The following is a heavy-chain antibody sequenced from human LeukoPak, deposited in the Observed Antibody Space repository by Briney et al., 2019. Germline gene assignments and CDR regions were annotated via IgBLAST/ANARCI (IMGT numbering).Heavy chain of an antibody. CDR1: GFNFDDYG. CDR2: IDWNGGST. D-gene: IGHD1-26*01. J-gene: IGHJ4*02. Sequence: PGGSLRLSCAASGFNFDDYGMSWVRQAPGKGLEWVSGIDWNGGSTGYADSVKGRFTISRDNAKNSLYLQMNSLRAEDTAVYYCAKDLGRYRNTYFDYWGQGTLVTVSS. CDR3: AKDLGRYRNTYFDY. V-gene: IGHV3-20*04.